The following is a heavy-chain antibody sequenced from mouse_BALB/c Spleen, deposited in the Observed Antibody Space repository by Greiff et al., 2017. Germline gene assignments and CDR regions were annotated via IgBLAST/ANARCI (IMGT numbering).Heavy chain of an antibody. J-gene: IGHJ3*01. CDR2: ISTYYGDA. D-gene: IGHD2-13*01. CDR1: GYTFTDYA. V-gene: IGHV1S137*01. Sequence: VQLQQSGAELVRPGVSVKISCKGSGYTFTDYAMHWVKQSHAKSLEWIGVISTYYGDASYNQKFKGKATMTVDKSSSTAYMELARLTSEDSAIYYCDEGDSWFDYWGQGTMVTVSA. CDR3: DEGDSWFDY.